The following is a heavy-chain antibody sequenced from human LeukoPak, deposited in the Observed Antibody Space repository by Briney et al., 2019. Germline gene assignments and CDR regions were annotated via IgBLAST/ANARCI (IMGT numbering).Heavy chain of an antibody. CDR1: GYTFTSYY. Sequence: ASVKVSCKASGYTFTSYYIHWVRQAPGQGLEWVGWINPNSGGTNYAQKFQGRVTMTRDTSISTVYMEVSRLRSDDTAVYYCARRMELLHFDSWGQGTLVIVSS. CDR2: INPNSGGT. J-gene: IGHJ4*02. V-gene: IGHV1-2*02. D-gene: IGHD1-26*01. CDR3: ARRMELLHFDS.